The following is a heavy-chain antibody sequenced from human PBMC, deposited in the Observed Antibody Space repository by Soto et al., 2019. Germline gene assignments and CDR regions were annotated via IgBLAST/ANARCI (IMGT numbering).Heavy chain of an antibody. Sequence: SETLSLTCTVSGGSISSGDYYWSWIRQPPGKGLEWIGYIYYSGSTYYNPSLKSRVTISVDTSKNQFSLKLSSVTAADTAVYYCARDRVVIIPYSYYGMDVWGQWTTVTVSS. CDR3: ARDRVVIIPYSYYGMDV. J-gene: IGHJ6*02. V-gene: IGHV4-30-4*01. D-gene: IGHD3-3*01. CDR2: IYYSGST. CDR1: GGSISSGDYY.